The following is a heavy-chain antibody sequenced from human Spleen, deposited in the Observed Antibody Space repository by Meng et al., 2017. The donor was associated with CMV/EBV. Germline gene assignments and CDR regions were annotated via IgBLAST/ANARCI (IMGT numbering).Heavy chain of an antibody. CDR1: GFTFDDYG. Sequence: GESLKISCTASGFTFDDYGMSWVRQAPGKGLEWVSSISSSSSYIYYADSVKGRFTISRDNAKNSLYLQMNSLRAEDTAAYYCARVLDSSRGIDYWGQGTLVTVSS. CDR2: ISSSSSYI. D-gene: IGHD3-22*01. V-gene: IGHV3-21*01. J-gene: IGHJ4*02. CDR3: ARVLDSSRGIDY.